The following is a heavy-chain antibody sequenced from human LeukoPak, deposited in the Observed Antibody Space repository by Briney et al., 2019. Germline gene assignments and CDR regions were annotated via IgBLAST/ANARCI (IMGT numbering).Heavy chain of an antibody. V-gene: IGHV3-9*01. Sequence: GGSLRLSCAASGFTFDDYAMHWVRQAPGKGLEWVSGISWNSGSIGYADSVKGRFTISRDKAKNSLYLQMNSPRTEDTALYYCAKDNYYDSSGYNDYWGQGTLVTVSS. D-gene: IGHD3-22*01. CDR1: GFTFDDYA. J-gene: IGHJ4*02. CDR2: ISWNSGSI. CDR3: AKDNYYDSSGYNDY.